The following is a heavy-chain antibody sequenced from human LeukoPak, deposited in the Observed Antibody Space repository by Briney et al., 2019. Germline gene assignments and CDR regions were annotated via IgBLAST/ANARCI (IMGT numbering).Heavy chain of an antibody. CDR1: GFTVSSNY. CDR3: ARDLSSWYVFAY. Sequence: GGSLRLSCAASGFTVSSNYMSWVRQAPGKGLEWVSVIYSGGSTYYADSVKGRFTISRDNSKNTLYLQMNSLRAEDTAVYYCARDLSSWYVFAYWGQGTLVTVSS. J-gene: IGHJ4*02. D-gene: IGHD6-13*01. V-gene: IGHV3-66*01. CDR2: IYSGGST.